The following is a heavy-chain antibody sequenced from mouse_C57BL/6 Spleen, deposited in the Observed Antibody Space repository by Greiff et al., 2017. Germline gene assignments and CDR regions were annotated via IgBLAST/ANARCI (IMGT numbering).Heavy chain of an antibody. D-gene: IGHD2-4*01. V-gene: IGHV5-6*01. CDR3: ARDTVDYDYDGGNYYAMDY. Sequence: EVQLVESGGDLVKPGGSLKLSCAASGFTFSSYGMSWVRQTPDKRLEWVATISSGGSYTYYPDSVKGRFTISRDNAKNTLYLQMSSLKSEDKTMYYCARDTVDYDYDGGNYYAMDYWGQGTSVTVSS. J-gene: IGHJ4*01. CDR2: ISSGGSYT. CDR1: GFTFSSYG.